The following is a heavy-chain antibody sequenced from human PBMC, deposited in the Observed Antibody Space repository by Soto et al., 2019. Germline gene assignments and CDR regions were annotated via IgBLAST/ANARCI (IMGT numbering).Heavy chain of an antibody. V-gene: IGHV4-39*01. J-gene: IGHJ4*02. CDR3: ARQDYGDYRSVY. CDR1: GGSISSSSYY. Sequence: PSDTLSLTCTVSGGSISSSSYYWGWIRQPPGKGLEWIGSIFYSRNTYYKQSLKNRVTISVDTSKNKYSLKLTPVTAADTAVYYCARQDYGDYRSVYWGQGTLVTVSS. D-gene: IGHD4-17*01. CDR2: IFYSRNT.